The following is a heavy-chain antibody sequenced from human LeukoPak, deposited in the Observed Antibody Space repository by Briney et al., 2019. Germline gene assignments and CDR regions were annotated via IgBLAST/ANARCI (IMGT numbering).Heavy chain of an antibody. D-gene: IGHD6-19*01. CDR1: GGSISSSSYY. V-gene: IGHV4-39*07. CDR3: AGVGSSGWPYYYYYMDV. CDR2: INHSGST. J-gene: IGHJ6*03. Sequence: NPSETLSLTCTVSGGSISSSSYYWSWIRQPPGKGLEWIGEINHSGSTNYNPSLKSRVTISVDTSKNQFSLKLSSVTAADTAVYYCAGVGSSGWPYYYYYMDVWGKGTTVTVSS.